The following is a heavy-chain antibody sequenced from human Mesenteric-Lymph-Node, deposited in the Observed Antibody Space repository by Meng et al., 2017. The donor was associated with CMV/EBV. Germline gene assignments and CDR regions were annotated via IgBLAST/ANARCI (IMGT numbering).Heavy chain of an antibody. Sequence: CNASCYTFTSYGISWVRQAPGQGLEWMGWISAYNGNTNYAQKLQGRVTMTTDTSTSTAYMELRSLRSDDTAVYYCARGQNYYYGMDVWGQGTTVTVSS. CDR2: ISAYNGNT. CDR3: ARGQNYYYGMDV. V-gene: IGHV1-18*01. J-gene: IGHJ6*02. CDR1: CYTFTSYG.